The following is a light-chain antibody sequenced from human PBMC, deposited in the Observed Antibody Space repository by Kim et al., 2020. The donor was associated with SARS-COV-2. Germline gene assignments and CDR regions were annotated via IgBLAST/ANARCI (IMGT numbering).Light chain of an antibody. CDR3: LLYDGGAWV. J-gene: IGLJ3*02. CDR1: TGAVTSGYY. Sequence: QAVVTQEPSLTVPPGGTVTLTCASSTGAVTSGYYPNWFQQKPGQAPRALIYITNNKHSWTPARFSGSLLGGKAALTLSGAQPEDEAEYYCLLYDGGAWVFGGGTQLTVL. CDR2: ITN. V-gene: IGLV7-43*01.